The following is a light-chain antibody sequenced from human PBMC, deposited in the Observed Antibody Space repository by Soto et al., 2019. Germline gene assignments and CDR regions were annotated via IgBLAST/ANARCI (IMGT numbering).Light chain of an antibody. CDR1: QSVGSF. CDR2: DAS. Sequence: ETVLTQFPATLSFFPGERATLSCRASQSVGSFLAWYQQKPGQAPRLLIFDASKRATGIPARFSGSGSGTDFTLTISSLEPEDFAVYYCQQRSNWPPHWTFGQGTKVDIK. V-gene: IGKV3-11*01. CDR3: QQRSNWPPHWT. J-gene: IGKJ1*01.